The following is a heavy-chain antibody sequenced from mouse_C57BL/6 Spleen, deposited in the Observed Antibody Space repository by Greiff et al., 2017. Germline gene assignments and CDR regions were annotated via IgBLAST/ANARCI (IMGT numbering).Heavy chain of an antibody. CDR3: ARLDYYYGRAAFGY. D-gene: IGHD1-1*02. CDR1: GYTFTSYD. J-gene: IGHJ3*01. V-gene: IGHV1-85*01. Sequence: QVQLQQSGAELVKPGASVKLSCKASGYTFTSYDMHWVKQRPGQGLEWIGWIYPGDGSTKYTEKFKGKATLTVDTSSSTAYMELNSLTSEDSAVYFWARLDYYYGRAAFGYWGQGALVTVSA. CDR2: IYPGDGST.